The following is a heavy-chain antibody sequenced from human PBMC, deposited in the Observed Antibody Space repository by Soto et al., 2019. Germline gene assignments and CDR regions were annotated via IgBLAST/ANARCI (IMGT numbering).Heavy chain of an antibody. CDR2: ISNEGRDE. Sequence: QVHLVESGGGVVQPGRSLRLSCEVSGLTFSNYGMHWVRQAPGKGLEWVAVISNEGRDERYADSVKGRFTISRDNSKNTLYLLMSSLRAEDTAVYYCAKGCGTGSSCYILDYWGQGTLVTVSS. J-gene: IGHJ4*02. CDR1: GLTFSNYG. D-gene: IGHD2-15*01. CDR3: AKGCGTGSSCYILDY. V-gene: IGHV3-30*18.